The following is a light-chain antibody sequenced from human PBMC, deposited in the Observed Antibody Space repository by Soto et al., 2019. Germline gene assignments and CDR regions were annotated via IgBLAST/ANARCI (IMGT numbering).Light chain of an antibody. Sequence: PITQAPSAVSASVGAIVTITCRASQGISNYLAWFQQKPGKVPTRLIYAASSLQSGVPSRFSGSGSETDLTINISCLEPEDCAVDYGQHRMNWPLPFCQGTRLEIK. CDR2: AAS. CDR1: QGISNY. J-gene: IGKJ5*01. CDR3: QHRMNWPLP. V-gene: IGKV1-17*03.